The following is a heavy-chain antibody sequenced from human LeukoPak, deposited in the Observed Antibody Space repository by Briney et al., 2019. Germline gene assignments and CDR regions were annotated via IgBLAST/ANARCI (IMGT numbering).Heavy chain of an antibody. CDR1: RYTFTGYY. D-gene: IGHD5-18*01. Sequence: ASVNVYCKAYRYTFTGYYMHWMRQATGHGLDWMGWINPNSGGTNYAQKFQGRVTMTRDTSISTAYMELSRLRSDDTAVYYCARMDTAMATDYWGQGTLVTVSS. CDR3: ARMDTAMATDY. CDR2: INPNSGGT. V-gene: IGHV1-2*02. J-gene: IGHJ4*02.